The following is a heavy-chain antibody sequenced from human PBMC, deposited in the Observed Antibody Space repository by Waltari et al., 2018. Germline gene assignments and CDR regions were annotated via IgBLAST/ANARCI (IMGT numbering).Heavy chain of an antibody. CDR3: ARGSGYYYFDY. Sequence: EVQLMESGGGLVQPGGSLRLSCAASGFTFSSYWMHWVRQAPGGGLVWVSGIVTDGSKIRDANSVKGRFTISGDNAKNTVYLQMNSLRAEDTAVYYCARGSGYYYFDYWGQGTLITVSS. V-gene: IGHV3-74*01. CDR1: GFTFSSYW. CDR2: IVTDGSKI. D-gene: IGHD5-18*01. J-gene: IGHJ4*02.